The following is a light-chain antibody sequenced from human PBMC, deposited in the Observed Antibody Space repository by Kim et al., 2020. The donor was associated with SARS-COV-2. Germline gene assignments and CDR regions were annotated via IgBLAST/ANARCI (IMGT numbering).Light chain of an antibody. CDR1: QSVRSS. J-gene: IGKJ4*01. V-gene: IGKV3D-15*01. CDR2: DAS. Sequence: SPGDRATLSCRASQSVRSSLVWYPQKPGQAPRLLIYDASIRATGVPARFTGSGSGTEFTLTISSLQSEDFAVYFCQQYYTWSALTFGGGTKVEIK. CDR3: QQYYTWSALT.